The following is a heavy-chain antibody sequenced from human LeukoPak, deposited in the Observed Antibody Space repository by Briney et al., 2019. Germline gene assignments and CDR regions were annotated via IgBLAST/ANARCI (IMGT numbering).Heavy chain of an antibody. CDR1: GFTFSSYA. Sequence: GSLRLSCAASGFTFSSYAMSWVRQAPGKGLEWIGEINHSGSTNYNPSLKSRVTISVDTSKNQFSLKLSSVTAADTAVYYCARAMYYYGSGSYSFDPWGQGTLVTVSS. CDR2: INHSGST. D-gene: IGHD3-10*01. J-gene: IGHJ5*02. V-gene: IGHV4-34*01. CDR3: ARAMYYYGSGSYSFDP.